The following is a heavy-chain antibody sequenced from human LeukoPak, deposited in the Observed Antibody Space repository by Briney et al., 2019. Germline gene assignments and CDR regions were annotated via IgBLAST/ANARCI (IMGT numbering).Heavy chain of an antibody. D-gene: IGHD2-2*01. V-gene: IGHV1-69*13. CDR1: GGTFSSYA. CDR2: VIPIFRTA. CDR3: ARDAYRNCSSATCYWFDP. Sequence: SVNVSCKASGGTFSSYAISWVRQAPGQGLEWMGGVIPIFRTAKYAQKFQGRVTITADESTSTTYMELSSLRSEDTAVYYCARDAYRNCSSATCYWFDPWGQGTLVTVSS. J-gene: IGHJ5*02.